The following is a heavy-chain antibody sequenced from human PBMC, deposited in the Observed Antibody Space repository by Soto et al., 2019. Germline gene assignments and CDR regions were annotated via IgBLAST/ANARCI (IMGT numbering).Heavy chain of an antibody. CDR3: ARDRRFLEWLDY. V-gene: IGHV3-33*01. J-gene: IGHJ4*02. D-gene: IGHD3-3*01. CDR2: IWYDGSNK. CDR1: GFTFTSYG. Sequence: QVQLVESGGGVVQPGRSLTLSCAASGFTFTSYGIHWVRQAPGKGLEWVAVIWYDGSNKYYGDSVKGRFSISRDNSKNTVFLQMNSLRAEDTAVYYCARDRRFLEWLDYWGQGTLVSVSS.